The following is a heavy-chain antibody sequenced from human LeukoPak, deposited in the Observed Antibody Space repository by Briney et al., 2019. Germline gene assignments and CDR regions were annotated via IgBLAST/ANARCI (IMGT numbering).Heavy chain of an antibody. CDR3: ARGRGGRWYFDY. CDR1: GLTFSSDA. V-gene: IGHV3-23*01. J-gene: IGHJ4*02. CDR2: ISGSGGNT. D-gene: IGHD3-16*02. Sequence: PGGSLRLSCAAPGLTFSSDARSWVRQAPGKGLEWVSAISGSGGNTYYADSVKGRFTISRDNSKNTLYPQMNSLRAEDTAVYYCARGRGGRWYFDYWGQGTLVTVSS.